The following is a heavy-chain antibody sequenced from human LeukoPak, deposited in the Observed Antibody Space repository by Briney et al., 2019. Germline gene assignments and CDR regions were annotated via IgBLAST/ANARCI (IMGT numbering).Heavy chain of an antibody. J-gene: IGHJ4*02. CDR2: ISGSGGST. V-gene: IGHV3-23*01. Sequence: GRSLRLPCAASGFTFSSYAMSWVRQAPGKGLEWVSAISGSGGSTYYADSVKGRFTISRDNSKNTLYLQMNSLRAEDTAVYYCAKALISGYSGYGSFDYWGQGTLVTVSS. CDR3: AKALISGYSGYGSFDY. D-gene: IGHD5-12*01. CDR1: GFTFSSYA.